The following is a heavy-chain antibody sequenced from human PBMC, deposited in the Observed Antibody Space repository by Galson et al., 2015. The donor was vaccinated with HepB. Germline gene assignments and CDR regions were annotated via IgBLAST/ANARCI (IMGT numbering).Heavy chain of an antibody. V-gene: IGHV3-48*03. CDR3: ARGRARAAAAFDY. CDR1: GFTFSSYG. D-gene: IGHD6-13*01. J-gene: IGHJ4*02. CDR2: ISSSGSTI. Sequence: SLRLSCAASGFTFSSYGMNWVRQAPGKGLEWVSYISSSGSTIYYADSVKGRFTISRDNAKNSLYLQMNSLRAEDTAVYYCARGRARAAAAFDYWGQGTLVTVSS.